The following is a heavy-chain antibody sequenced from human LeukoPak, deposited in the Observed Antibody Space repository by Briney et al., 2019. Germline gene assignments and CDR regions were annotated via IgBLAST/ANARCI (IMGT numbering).Heavy chain of an antibody. D-gene: IGHD5-18*01. V-gene: IGHV1-69*13. J-gene: IGHJ6*03. CDR2: VIPMFGTT. CDR1: VGTFSSYA. Sequence: SVNVSCKSSVGTFSSYAVSWVRQAPGQGLEWMGGVIPMFGTTDYAQKFQGRLTITADESTSTSYMDLSSLRSEDTAVYYCARGGEYSYGRGYYYYYYMDVWGEGTTVTVSS. CDR3: ARGGEYSYGRGYYYYYYMDV.